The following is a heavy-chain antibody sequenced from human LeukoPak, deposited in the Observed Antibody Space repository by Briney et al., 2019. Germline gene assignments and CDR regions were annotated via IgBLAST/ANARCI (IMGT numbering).Heavy chain of an antibody. CDR2: ISSSSSTI. CDR1: GFTFSSYS. CDR3: ARRLLGYCSGGSCYSGYFQH. D-gene: IGHD2-15*01. Sequence: GGSLRLSCAASGFTFSSYSMNWVRQAPEKGLEWVSYISSSSSTIYYADSVKGRFIISRDNAKNSLYLQMNSLRAEDTAMYYCARRLLGYCSGGSCYSGYFQHWGQGTLVTVSS. V-gene: IGHV3-48*01. J-gene: IGHJ1*01.